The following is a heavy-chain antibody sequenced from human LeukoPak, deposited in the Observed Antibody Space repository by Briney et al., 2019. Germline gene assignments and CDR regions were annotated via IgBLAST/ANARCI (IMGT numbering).Heavy chain of an antibody. D-gene: IGHD3-10*01. CDR1: GGSISSSSYY. V-gene: IGHV4-39*01. J-gene: IGHJ5*02. Sequence: PSETLSLTCTVSGGSISSSSYYWGWIRQPPGKGLEWIGSIYYSGSTYYNPSLKSRVTISVDTSKNQFSLKLSSVTAADTAVYYCARHVFRVLWFGEGWYDPWGQGTLVTVSS. CDR3: ARHVFRVLWFGEGWYDP. CDR2: IYYSGST.